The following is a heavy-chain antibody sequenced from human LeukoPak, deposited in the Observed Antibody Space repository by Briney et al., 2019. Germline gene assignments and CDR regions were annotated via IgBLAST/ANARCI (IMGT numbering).Heavy chain of an antibody. V-gene: IGHV1-69*05. Sequence: GSSVKVSCKASGGTFSSYAISWVRQAPGQGLEWMGGIIPIFGTASYAQKFQGRVTITTDESTSTAYMELSSLRSEDTAVYYCARNGYYDSSGYYYPFDYWGQGTLVTVSS. D-gene: IGHD3-22*01. CDR3: ARNGYYDSSGYYYPFDY. J-gene: IGHJ4*02. CDR2: IIPIFGTA. CDR1: GGTFSSYA.